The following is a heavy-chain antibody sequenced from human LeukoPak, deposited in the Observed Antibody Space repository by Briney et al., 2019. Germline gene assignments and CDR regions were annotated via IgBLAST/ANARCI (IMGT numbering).Heavy chain of an antibody. Sequence: PGGSLRLSCAASGFTLSSYDMHWVRQVIGKGLEWVSGIGTAGDTYYGGSVEGRFSSSRENAKNFLYLQMNSLRAGDTAVYYCARADLRGYSLHYWGQGTLVTVSS. CDR3: ARADLRGYSLHY. CDR2: IGTAGDT. V-gene: IGHV3-13*01. CDR1: GFTLSSYD. J-gene: IGHJ4*02. D-gene: IGHD5-18*01.